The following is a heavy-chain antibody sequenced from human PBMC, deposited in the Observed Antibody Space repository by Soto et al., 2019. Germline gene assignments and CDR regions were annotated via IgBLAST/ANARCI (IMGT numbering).Heavy chain of an antibody. CDR3: AKGLVWLRYGYNWFDP. D-gene: IGHD5-12*01. CDR2: ISYDGSNK. J-gene: IGHJ5*02. Sequence: QVQLVESGGGVVQPGRSLRLSCAASGFTFSSYGMHWVRQAPGKGLEWVAVISYDGSNKYYADSVKGRFTISRDNSKNTLYLQMNSLRAEDTAVYYCAKGLVWLRYGYNWFDPWGQGTLVTVSS. V-gene: IGHV3-30*18. CDR1: GFTFSSYG.